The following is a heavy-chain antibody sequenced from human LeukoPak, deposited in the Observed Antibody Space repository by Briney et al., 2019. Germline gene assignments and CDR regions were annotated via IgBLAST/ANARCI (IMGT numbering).Heavy chain of an antibody. J-gene: IGHJ4*01. CDR3: ARQGDDY. D-gene: IGHD3-16*01. CDR1: GFTVSSNY. V-gene: IGHV3-7*01. CDR2: IKEDGSEK. Sequence: GGSLRLSCAASGFTVSSNYMSWIRQPPGKGLECVANIKEDGSEKYYVDSVKGRFTISRDNAKNSLYLQMNSLRAEDTAVYYCARQGDDYWGHGTLVTVSS.